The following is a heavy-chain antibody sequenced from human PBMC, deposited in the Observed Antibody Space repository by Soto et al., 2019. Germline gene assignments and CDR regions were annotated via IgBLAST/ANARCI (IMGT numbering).Heavy chain of an antibody. CDR1: GFSLSTSGVG. D-gene: IGHD3-3*01. CDR2: IYWDDDK. J-gene: IGHJ5*02. CDR3: AQGTYDFWSGYSGVWFDP. V-gene: IGHV2-5*02. Sequence: SGPTLVKPTQTLTLTCTFSGFSLSTSGVGVGWIRQPPGKALEWLALIYWDDDKRYSPSLKSRLTITKDTSKNQVVLTMTNMDPVDTATYYCAQGTYDFWSGYSGVWFDPWGQGTLVTVSS.